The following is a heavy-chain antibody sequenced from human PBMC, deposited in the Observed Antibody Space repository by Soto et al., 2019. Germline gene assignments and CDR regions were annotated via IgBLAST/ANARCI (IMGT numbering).Heavy chain of an antibody. CDR3: ARESRSELGTVEY. V-gene: IGHV4-4*07. Sequence: NPSETLSLTCAVSGGSISNYYWSWIRQPAGKGLECLGRIYASGTTTYNPSLRSRVTMSVDTSKNQFSLNLNSVTAADTAVYYCARESRSELGTVEYWGQGTLVTVSS. CDR2: IYASGTT. CDR1: GGSISNYY. J-gene: IGHJ4*02. D-gene: IGHD1-1*01.